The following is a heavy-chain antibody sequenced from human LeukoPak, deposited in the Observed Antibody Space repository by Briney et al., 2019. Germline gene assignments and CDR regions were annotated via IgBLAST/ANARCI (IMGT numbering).Heavy chain of an antibody. J-gene: IGHJ4*02. D-gene: IGHD6-19*01. V-gene: IGHV4-38-2*01. CDR1: RYSINSVSSSFF. CDR2: INRSGVT. Sequence: TSETLSLTCAVSRYSINSVSSSFFWGWTRQPPGKGLEWIGSINRSGVTYYNPSLKNRVAISVDTSTNHFSLSLNSVTAADTAVYYCTRVSVAGAFVDWGQGTVVTVSS. CDR3: TRVSVAGAFVD.